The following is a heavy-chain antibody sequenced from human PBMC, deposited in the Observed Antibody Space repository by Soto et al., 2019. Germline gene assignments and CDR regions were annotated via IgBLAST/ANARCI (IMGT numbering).Heavy chain of an antibody. CDR1: GGSISSXSYX. Sequence: QLQLQESGPGLVKPSETLSLTCTVSGGSISSXSYXWGXXXQPXGKGLEWIXSIYYSGSTYYNPSLKSRVTISVDTSKXQFSLKLSSXXXAXXXXXXXXXXXXXXXXXXXXXXDPYYFDYWGQGTLVTVSS. J-gene: IGHJ4*02. CDR2: IYYSGST. CDR3: XXXXXXXXXXXXXXXDPYYFDY. V-gene: IGHV4-39*01.